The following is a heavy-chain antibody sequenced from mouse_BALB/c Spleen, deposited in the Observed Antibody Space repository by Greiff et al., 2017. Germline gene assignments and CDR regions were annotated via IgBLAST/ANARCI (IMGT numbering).Heavy chain of an antibody. Sequence: EVQLQQSGPELVKPGASVKMSCKASGYTFTSYVMHWVKQKPGQGLEWIGYINPYNDGTKYNEKFKGKATLTSDKSSSTAYMELSSLTSEDSAVYYGARPSYCGSSEDAMDYWGQGTSVTVSS. CDR1: GYTFTSYV. CDR3: ARPSYCGSSEDAMDY. CDR2: INPYNDGT. J-gene: IGHJ4*01. D-gene: IGHD1-1*01. V-gene: IGHV1-14*01.